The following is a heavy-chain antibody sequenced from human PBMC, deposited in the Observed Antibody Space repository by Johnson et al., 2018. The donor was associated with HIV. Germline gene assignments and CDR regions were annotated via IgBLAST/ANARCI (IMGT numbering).Heavy chain of an antibody. V-gene: IGHV3-20*04. J-gene: IGHJ3*01. Sequence: VQLVESGGAVARPGGSLRLSCEASGFTFDEYDMHWVRQGPGKGLEWVSGINWDGGTQVYADSLKGRFTISRDNAKNAVYLQRNSLRVEDTALYYCARGTYYYDTSGYLTRPRAFDVWGQGTTVTVSA. CDR1: GFTFDEYD. CDR2: INWDGGTQ. D-gene: IGHD3-22*01. CDR3: ARGTYYYDTSGYLTRPRAFDV.